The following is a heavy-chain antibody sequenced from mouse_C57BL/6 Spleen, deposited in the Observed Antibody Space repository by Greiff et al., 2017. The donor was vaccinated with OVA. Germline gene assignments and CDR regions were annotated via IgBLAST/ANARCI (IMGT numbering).Heavy chain of an antibody. J-gene: IGHJ4*01. D-gene: IGHD2-4*01. CDR3: ARGDYDERDYAIDY. CDR1: GYTFTSYW. CDR2: IYPGSGST. V-gene: IGHV1-55*01. Sequence: QVQLKQPGAELVKPGASVKMSCKASGYTFTSYWITWVKQRPGQGLEWIGDIYPGSGSTNYNEKFKSKATLTVDTSSSTAYMQLSSLTSEDSAVYYCARGDYDERDYAIDYWGQGTSVTVSS.